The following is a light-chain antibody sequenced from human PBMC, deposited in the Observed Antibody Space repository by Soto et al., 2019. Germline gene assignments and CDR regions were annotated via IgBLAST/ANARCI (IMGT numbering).Light chain of an antibody. CDR1: QSVRTK. Sequence: EMVMTQSPATLSVSLGERATLSCRASQSVRTKLVWYQQKPGQAPRLLIYGASTRATGIPARFSGSGSGTKFTLTISRLESEAFAVYYCQQHDQGWTFGQGTKVEIK. CDR3: QQHDQGWT. CDR2: GAS. J-gene: IGKJ1*01. V-gene: IGKV3-15*01.